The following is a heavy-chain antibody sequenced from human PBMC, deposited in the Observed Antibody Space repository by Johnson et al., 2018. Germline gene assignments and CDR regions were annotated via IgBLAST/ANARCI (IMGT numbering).Heavy chain of an antibody. CDR2: ISSSGSTI. D-gene: IGHD1-26*01. Sequence: VQLVESGGGVVQPGRSLRLSCAVSGFTFSSYAMHWVRQAPGKGLEWVSYISSSGSTIYYADSVKGRFTISRDNAKNSLYLQMNSLRAEDTAVHYCARTPSGYSRFGSWGQGTTVTVSS. V-gene: IGHV3-48*04. J-gene: IGHJ6*02. CDR3: ARTPSGYSRFGS. CDR1: GFTFSSYA.